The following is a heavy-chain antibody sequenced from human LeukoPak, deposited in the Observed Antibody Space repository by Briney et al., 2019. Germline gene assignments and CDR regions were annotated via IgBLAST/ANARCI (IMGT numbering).Heavy chain of an antibody. D-gene: IGHD3-3*01. Sequence: GGSLRLSCAASGFTVSSNYMSWVRQAPGKGLEWVSVIYSGGSTYYADSVKGRFTISRDNSKNTLYLQMNSLRAEDTAVYYCARTRITIFGVVIHFDYWGQGTLVTVSS. J-gene: IGHJ4*02. CDR2: IYSGGST. CDR3: ARTRITIFGVVIHFDY. CDR1: GFTVSSNY. V-gene: IGHV3-66*02.